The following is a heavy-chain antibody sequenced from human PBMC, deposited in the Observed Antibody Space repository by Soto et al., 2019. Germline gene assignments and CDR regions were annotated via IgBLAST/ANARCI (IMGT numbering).Heavy chain of an antibody. D-gene: IGHD2-2*01. CDR3: ARLPSVVPAAQTYYYYGMDV. V-gene: IGHV1-69*02. Sequence: SVKVSFTASGGTFSSYTISWVRQAPGQGLEWMGRIIPILGIANYAQKFQGRVTITADKSTSTAYMELSSLRSEDTAVYYCARLPSVVPAAQTYYYYGMDVWGQGTTVTVSS. CDR2: IIPILGIA. CDR1: GGTFSSYT. J-gene: IGHJ6*02.